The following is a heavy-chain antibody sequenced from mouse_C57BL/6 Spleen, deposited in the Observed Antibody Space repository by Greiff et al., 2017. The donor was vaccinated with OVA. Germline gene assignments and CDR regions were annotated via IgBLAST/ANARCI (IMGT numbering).Heavy chain of an antibody. CDR3: TRWGYYGSTFAY. D-gene: IGHD1-1*01. CDR2: IDPETGGT. Sequence: QVQLQQSGAELVRPGASVTLSCKASGYTFTDYEMHWVKQTPVHGLEWIGAIDPETGGTAYNQKFKGKAILTAAKSSSTAYMELRSLTSEDSAFYYCTRWGYYGSTFAYWGQGTLVTVSA. V-gene: IGHV1-15*01. J-gene: IGHJ3*01. CDR1: GYTFTDYE.